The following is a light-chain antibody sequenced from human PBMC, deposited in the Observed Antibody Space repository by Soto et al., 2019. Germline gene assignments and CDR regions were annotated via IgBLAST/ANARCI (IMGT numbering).Light chain of an antibody. Sequence: EVAMTQPPATLSVSPGERATLSCRASQTVRDNLGWYQQKPGQPPRLLIYGATTRATGIPARFSGSGSGTEFTLTISSLQSEDFAVYYCQQYNNWPLTFGGGTKVEIK. V-gene: IGKV3D-15*01. J-gene: IGKJ4*01. CDR2: GAT. CDR3: QQYNNWPLT. CDR1: QTVRDN.